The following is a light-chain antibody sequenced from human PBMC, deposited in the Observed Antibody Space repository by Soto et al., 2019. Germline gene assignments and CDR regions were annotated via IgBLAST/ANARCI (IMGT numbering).Light chain of an antibody. CDR3: QQYKSYSPFT. J-gene: IGKJ2*01. CDR2: DVS. CDR1: QSISSW. V-gene: IGKV1-5*01. Sequence: DIQMTQSPSTLSASVGDRVTITCRASQSISSWLAWYQQKPGKAPELLIYDVSSLESGVPSRFSGSGSGTEFSLTISSLQPDDFATHYCQQYKSYSPFTFGQGTRLEIK.